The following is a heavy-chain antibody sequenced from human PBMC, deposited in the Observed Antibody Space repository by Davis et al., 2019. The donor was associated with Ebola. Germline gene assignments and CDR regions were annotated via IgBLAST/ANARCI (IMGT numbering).Heavy chain of an antibody. J-gene: IGHJ5*01. V-gene: IGHV3-7*03. D-gene: IGHD3-3*01. CDR1: GLSIPMYC. CDR3: ARDVGVEFDH. Sequence: GESLKISCAASGLSIPMYCMTWVRQAPGKGLEWVANIKEDGSVKYYVAYVKGRFTISRDNAKNSLFLQMNSLRAEDTAVYYCARDVGVEFDHWGQGSLVTVSS. CDR2: IKEDGSVK.